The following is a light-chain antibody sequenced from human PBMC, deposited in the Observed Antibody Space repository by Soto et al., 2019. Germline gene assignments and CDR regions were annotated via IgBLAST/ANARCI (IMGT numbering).Light chain of an antibody. CDR2: EVS. V-gene: IGLV2-14*01. Sequence: QSALTQPASVSGSPGQSITISCTGTSSDVGGYNYVSWYQQHPGKAPKLMIYEVSKRPSGVSNRFSGSKSGNTASLTISGLQAEDEGDYYCSSYTSSSTRVFGGGTKLTVL. CDR3: SSYTSSSTRV. CDR1: SSDVGGYNY. J-gene: IGLJ2*01.